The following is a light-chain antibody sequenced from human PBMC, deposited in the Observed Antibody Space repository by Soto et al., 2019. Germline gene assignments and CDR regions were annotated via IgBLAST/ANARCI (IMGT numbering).Light chain of an antibody. CDR1: SSNIGSTS. CDR3: AAWDNSLSGWV. Sequence: QSVLTQPPSASGTPGQRVTISCSGSSSNIGSTSVYWYQQLPGTAPKLLIYSNNRRPSGVPDRLSGSKSGTSASLAISGLQSEDEADYHCAAWDNSLSGWVFGGGTKLTVL. J-gene: IGLJ3*02. CDR2: SNN. V-gene: IGLV1-44*01.